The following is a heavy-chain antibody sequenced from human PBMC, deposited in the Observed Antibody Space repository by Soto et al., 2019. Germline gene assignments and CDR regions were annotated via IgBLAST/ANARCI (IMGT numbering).Heavy chain of an antibody. CDR3: ARDPGSEPMEWYGMDV. Sequence: SVKVSCKASGGTFSSYAISWVRQAPGQGLEWMGGIIPIFGTANYAQKFQGRVTITADESTSTAHMELSSLRSEDTAVYYCARDPGSEPMEWYGMDVWGQGTTVTVS. J-gene: IGHJ6*02. D-gene: IGHD1-1*01. CDR2: IIPIFGTA. CDR1: GGTFSSYA. V-gene: IGHV1-69*13.